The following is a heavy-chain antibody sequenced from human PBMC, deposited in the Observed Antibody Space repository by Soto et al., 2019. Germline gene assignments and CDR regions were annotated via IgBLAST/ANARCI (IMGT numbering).Heavy chain of an antibody. J-gene: IGHJ4*02. Sequence: QVQLQQWGAGLLKPSETLSLTCAVYGGSFSGYYWSWIRQPPGKGLEWIGEINHSGSTNYNPSLKCRVTISVDTSKNQCSLNLSSVTAADTAVYYCARSRYCSGGSCYSRAGVPYHFDYWGQGTLVTVSS. D-gene: IGHD2-15*01. CDR1: GGSFSGYY. V-gene: IGHV4-34*01. CDR3: ARSRYCSGGSCYSRAGVPYHFDY. CDR2: INHSGST.